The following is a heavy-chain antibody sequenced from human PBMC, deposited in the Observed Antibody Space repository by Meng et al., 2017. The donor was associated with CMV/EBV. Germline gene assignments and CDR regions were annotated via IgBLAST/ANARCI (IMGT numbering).Heavy chain of an antibody. Sequence: GGSLRLSCAASGFTFDDYAMHWVRQAPGKGLEWVSGISWNSGSIGYADSVKGRFTISRDNAKNSLYLQMNSLRAEDMALYYCAKGLTTVTTFGFDYWRQGTLVTVSS. CDR3: AKGLTTVTTFGFDY. J-gene: IGHJ4*02. V-gene: IGHV3-9*03. D-gene: IGHD4-17*01. CDR2: ISWNSGSI. CDR1: GFTFDDYA.